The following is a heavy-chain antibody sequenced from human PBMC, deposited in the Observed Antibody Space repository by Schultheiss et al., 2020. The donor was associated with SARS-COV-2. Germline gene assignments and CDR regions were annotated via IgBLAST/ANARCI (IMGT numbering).Heavy chain of an antibody. CDR2: ISSSSSYI. J-gene: IGHJ4*02. D-gene: IGHD2-8*01. V-gene: IGHV3-21*01. CDR1: GFTFSSYA. Sequence: GGSLRLSCAASGFTFSSYAMHWVRQATGKGLEWVSSISSSSSYIYYADSVKGRFTISRDNAKNSLYLQMNSLRAEDTAVYYCAREYVGVMGHWGQGTLVTVSS. CDR3: AREYVGVMGH.